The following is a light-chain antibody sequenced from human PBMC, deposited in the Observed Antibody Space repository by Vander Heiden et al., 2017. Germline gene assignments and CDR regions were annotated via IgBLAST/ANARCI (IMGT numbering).Light chain of an antibody. CDR2: AAS. CDR1: QSISSY. Sequence: DIQMTQSPSSLSASVGDRVTITCRASQSISSYLNWYQQKPGKAPKLLIYAASSLQSRVPSRLSRSRSGTDFTLTISRLQPEDFATYYCQQSDSTLLTFGGGTKVEIK. CDR3: QQSDSTLLT. J-gene: IGKJ4*01. V-gene: IGKV1-39*01.